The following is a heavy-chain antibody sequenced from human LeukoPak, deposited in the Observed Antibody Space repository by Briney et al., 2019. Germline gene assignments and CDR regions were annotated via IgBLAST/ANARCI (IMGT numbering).Heavy chain of an antibody. D-gene: IGHD6-13*01. CDR1: GFTFDDYA. CDR2: ISWNSGSI. CDR3: AKDLTPEAAAGYFDY. Sequence: PGGSLRLSCAASGFTFDDYAMHWVRQAPGKGLEWVSGISWNSGSIGYADSVKGRFTISRDNAKNSLYLQMNSLRAEDTALYYCAKDLTPEAAAGYFDYWGQGTLVTVSS. V-gene: IGHV3-9*01. J-gene: IGHJ4*02.